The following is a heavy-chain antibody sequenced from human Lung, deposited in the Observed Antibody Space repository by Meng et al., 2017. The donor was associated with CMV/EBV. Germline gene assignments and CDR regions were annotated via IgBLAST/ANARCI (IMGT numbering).Heavy chain of an antibody. CDR3: SSGAGSDGYATPEVDY. V-gene: IGHV4-30-4*01. Sequence: QAQLQERGSGRVKPSPSQSLTRTGTGGCVGVRSYYYSWIRQRPGNDLEWIGYGLFSCSSVYNPSPNSRVSVTVATAKDQFYLKPTPATVADAATDNYSSGAGSDGYATPEVDYWGQGTLVTVSS. CDR2: GLFSCSS. J-gene: IGHJ4*02. CDR1: GGCVGVRSYY. D-gene: IGHD2-21*02.